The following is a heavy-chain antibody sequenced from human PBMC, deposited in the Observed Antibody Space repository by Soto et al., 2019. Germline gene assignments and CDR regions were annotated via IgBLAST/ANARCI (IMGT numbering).Heavy chain of an antibody. CDR3: ARDGVAPGLYFDH. V-gene: IGHV3-7*05. CDR1: GFTFSDYW. CDR2: IKYDGAEK. Sequence: PGGSLRLSCAASGFTFSDYWMNWVRQAPGKGLEWVASIKYDGAEKSYVDSVKSRFTISRDNPKNSVYLQMASLRAEDTAVYYCARDGVAPGLYFDHWGQGTPVTVSS. J-gene: IGHJ4*02. D-gene: IGHD3-10*01.